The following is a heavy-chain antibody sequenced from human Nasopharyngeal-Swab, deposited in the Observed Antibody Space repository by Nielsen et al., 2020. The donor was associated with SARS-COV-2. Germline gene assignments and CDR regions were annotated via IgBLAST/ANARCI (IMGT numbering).Heavy chain of an antibody. CDR3: ARDGAVAVTTSGTTTDY. Sequence: SVQVSCKASGGTFSSYAISWVRQAPGQGLEWMGRIIPILGIANYAQKFQGRVTITADKSTSTAYMELSSLRSEDTAVYYCARDGAVAVTTSGTTTDYWGQGTLVTVSS. CDR2: IIPILGIA. J-gene: IGHJ4*02. CDR1: GGTFSSYA. V-gene: IGHV1-69*04. D-gene: IGHD4-11*01.